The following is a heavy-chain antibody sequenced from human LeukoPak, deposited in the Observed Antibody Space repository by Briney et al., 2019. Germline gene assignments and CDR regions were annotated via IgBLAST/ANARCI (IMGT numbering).Heavy chain of an antibody. CDR3: ATARGSVSVINWFDP. CDR2: IIPILGIA. Sequence: SVKVSCKASGGTFSSYAISWVRQAPGQGLEWMGRIIPILGIANYAQKFQGRVTMTEDTLTDTAYMELSSLKSEDTAVYYCATARGSVSVINWFDPWGQGTLVTVSS. J-gene: IGHJ5*02. D-gene: IGHD5/OR15-5a*01. V-gene: IGHV1-69*04. CDR1: GGTFSSYA.